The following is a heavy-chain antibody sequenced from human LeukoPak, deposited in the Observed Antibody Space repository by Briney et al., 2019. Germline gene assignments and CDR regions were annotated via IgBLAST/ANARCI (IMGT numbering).Heavy chain of an antibody. CDR3: ARDPDGSYLFDY. Sequence: GRSLRLSCAASGFTFSDYYMSWIRQAPGKGLECVLYISSSGRTIYYADSVKGRFTISRDNAKNSLYLQMNSLRAEDTAVYYCARDPDGSYLFDYWGQGTLVTVSS. V-gene: IGHV3-11*01. CDR1: GFTFSDYY. CDR2: ISSSGRTI. D-gene: IGHD2-15*01. J-gene: IGHJ4*02.